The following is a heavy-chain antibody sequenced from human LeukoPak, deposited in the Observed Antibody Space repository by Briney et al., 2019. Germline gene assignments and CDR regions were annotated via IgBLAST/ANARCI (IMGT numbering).Heavy chain of an antibody. CDR1: GFTFSGSA. J-gene: IGHJ4*02. CDR3: TRQSTMTTVTSTFDY. V-gene: IGHV3-73*01. CDR2: IRSKANSYAT. D-gene: IGHD4-17*01. Sequence: GGSLRLSCAASGFTFSGSAMHWVRQAPGKGLEWVGRIRSKANSYATAYAASVKGRFTISRDDSKNTAYLQMNSLTSETTAVYCCTRQSTMTTVTSTFDYWGQGTLVTVSS.